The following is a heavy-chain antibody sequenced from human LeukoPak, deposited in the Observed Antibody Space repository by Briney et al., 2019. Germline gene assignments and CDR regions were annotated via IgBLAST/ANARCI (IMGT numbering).Heavy chain of an antibody. D-gene: IGHD3-22*01. Sequence: SETLSLTCTVSGGSISGDYWSWIRQPPGKGLEWIVNIYYSGSTNYNPSLKSRVTISVDTSKNQFSLKLSSVTAADTAVYYCARESNYYDSSAYWAPGSIDCWGQGTLVTVSS. J-gene: IGHJ4*02. CDR3: ARESNYYDSSAYWAPGSIDC. CDR2: IYYSGST. V-gene: IGHV4-59*01. CDR1: GGSISGDY.